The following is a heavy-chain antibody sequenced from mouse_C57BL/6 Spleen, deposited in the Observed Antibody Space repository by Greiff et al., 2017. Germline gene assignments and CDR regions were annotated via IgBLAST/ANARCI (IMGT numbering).Heavy chain of an antibody. CDR3: ARGGTDY. V-gene: IGHV1-82*01. CDR1: GYAFSSSW. J-gene: IGHJ4*01. Sequence: VQLQQSGPELVKPGASVKISCKASGYAFSSSWMNWVKQRPGKGLEWIGRIYPGDGDTNYNGKFKGKATLTADKSSSTAYMQLSSLTSEDSAVYFCARGGTDYWGQGTSVTVSS. CDR2: IYPGDGDT. D-gene: IGHD3-3*01.